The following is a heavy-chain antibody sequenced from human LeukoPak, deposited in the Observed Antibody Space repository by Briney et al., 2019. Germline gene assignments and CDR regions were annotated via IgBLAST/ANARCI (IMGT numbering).Heavy chain of an antibody. J-gene: IGHJ5*02. D-gene: IGHD3-10*02. CDR3: ARHPLKPYVSDWFDP. CDR2: IYYGGTT. V-gene: IGHV4-39*01. Sequence: SETLSLTCTVSGGSISSSSYYWGWLRQPPGKGLEWIASIYYGGTTHHNPSLKSRVTISVGTSKSQFSLRLSSVTAADTAVYYCARHPLKPYVSDWFDPWGQGTLVTVSS. CDR1: GGSISSSSYY.